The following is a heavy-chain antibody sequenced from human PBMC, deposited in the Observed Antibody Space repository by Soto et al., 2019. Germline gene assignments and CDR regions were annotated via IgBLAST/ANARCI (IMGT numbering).Heavy chain of an antibody. CDR3: AREDDYGYRYINYGLDV. CDR2: ISFDGTKK. J-gene: IGHJ6*02. D-gene: IGHD4-17*01. V-gene: IGHV3-30-3*01. CDR1: GFTFNIYA. Sequence: GGSLRLSCAASGFTFNIYALHWVRQAPGKGLEWVAVISFDGTKKYYSDSVKGRFTISRDNLKNTLYLQMNNLRVEDAALYFCAREDDYGYRYINYGLDVWGQGTNVTVSS.